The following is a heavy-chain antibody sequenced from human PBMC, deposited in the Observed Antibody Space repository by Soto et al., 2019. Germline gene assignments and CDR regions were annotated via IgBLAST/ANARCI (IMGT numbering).Heavy chain of an antibody. CDR2: INHRGSA. CDR3: ARGGWGISSTPYYDNYYYMDI. D-gene: IGHD3-22*01. J-gene: IGHJ6*03. Sequence: QVQLQQWGAGLVEPSETLSLTCAVHGGTFSAYYWSWIRQAPGKGLEWIGEINHRGSATYSPSLKSRVTISVDTFRDQFSLRLTSLTAADTAVYFCARGGWGISSTPYYDNYYYMDIWGKGTTVTVSS. V-gene: IGHV4-34*01. CDR1: GGTFSAYY.